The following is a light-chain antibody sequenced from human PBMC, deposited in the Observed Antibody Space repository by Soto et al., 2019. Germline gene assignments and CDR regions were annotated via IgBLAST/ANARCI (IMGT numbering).Light chain of an antibody. CDR3: QQYHNWPPQYT. Sequence: EIVMTQSPASLSVSPGDGATLSCRASQSVASNVAWYQQKPGQGPRLLIHGASTSAVGVPASFSGSGSGTDFTLTISSLQSEDFAVYYCQQYHNWPPQYTFGQGTKLQIK. CDR1: QSVASN. CDR2: GAS. J-gene: IGKJ2*01. V-gene: IGKV3-15*01.